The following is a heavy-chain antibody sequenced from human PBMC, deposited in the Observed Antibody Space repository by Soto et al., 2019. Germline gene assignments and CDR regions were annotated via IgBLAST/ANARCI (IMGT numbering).Heavy chain of an antibody. Sequence: SVKVSCKASGDTFSSDTISCVRQAPGQGLEWMGRIIPIRGRANYAQKFQGRVTMTGDKSISTAYMELSRLRSDDTAVYYCARGWLDNTRPPYRGRPWMLAFDIWAQGTMLTVSS. J-gene: IGHJ3*02. CDR1: GDTFSSDT. V-gene: IGHV1-69*08. CDR2: IIPIRGRA. D-gene: IGHD1-1*01. CDR3: ARGWLDNTRPPYRGRPWMLAFDI.